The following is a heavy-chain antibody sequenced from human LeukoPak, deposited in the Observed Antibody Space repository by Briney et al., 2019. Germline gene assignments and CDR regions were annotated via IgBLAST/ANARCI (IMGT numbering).Heavy chain of an antibody. CDR2: AFYTGGS. CDR1: RGSISSHY. Sequence: ASETLSLTCTDSRGSISSHYWTRMRQPPGKGLDWTGYAFYTGGSNYNPSLKSRVTISVDTSKSQFSLKLSSVTAADTAIYYCARDRVDSQGPALDIWGQGTMVTVSS. J-gene: IGHJ3*02. CDR3: ARDRVDSQGPALDI. D-gene: IGHD2-15*01. V-gene: IGHV4-59*11.